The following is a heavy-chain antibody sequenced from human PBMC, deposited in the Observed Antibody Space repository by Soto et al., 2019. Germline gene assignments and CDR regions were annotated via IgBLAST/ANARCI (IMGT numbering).Heavy chain of an antibody. J-gene: IGHJ2*01. Sequence: QVQLVQSGAEVKKPGSSVKVSCKASGGAFSSYAISWVRQAPGQGLEWMGGNLPLFNISNYAQKFQGRVXXXXXXXXXXAYMDLSNLTSEDTAVYXCARRRLGYGSWYFDLWGRGTLITVSS. CDR1: GGAFSSYA. V-gene: IGHV1-69*17. CDR2: NLPLFNIS. D-gene: IGHD3-10*01. CDR3: ARRRLGYGSWYFDL.